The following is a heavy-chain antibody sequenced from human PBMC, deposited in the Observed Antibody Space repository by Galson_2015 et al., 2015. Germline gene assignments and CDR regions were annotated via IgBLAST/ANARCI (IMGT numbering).Heavy chain of an antibody. Sequence: CAISGDRVSSNRAAWTWIRQSPSRGLERLGRTYRRTKWFNEYAVSVKGRITINTDTSKNQFSLQLSSVTPEDSAIYYCARTMSFFDYWGQGTLVTVSS. CDR1: GDRVSSNRAA. CDR2: TYRRTKWFN. V-gene: IGHV6-1*01. J-gene: IGHJ4*02. D-gene: IGHD5/OR15-5a*01. CDR3: ARTMSFFDY.